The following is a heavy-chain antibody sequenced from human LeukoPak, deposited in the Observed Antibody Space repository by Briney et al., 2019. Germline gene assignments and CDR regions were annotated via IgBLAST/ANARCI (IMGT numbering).Heavy chain of an antibody. V-gene: IGHV3-23*01. J-gene: IGHJ4*02. CDR3: AKDASMGTAIKKLHYFDY. Sequence: PGGSLRLSCAASGFTFSSYAMSWVRQAPGKGLEWVSAISGSGGSTYYADSVKGRFTISRDNSKNTLYLQMNSLRAEDTAVYYCAKDASMGTAIKKLHYFDYWGQGTLVTVSS. CDR2: ISGSGGST. CDR1: GFTFSSYA. D-gene: IGHD2-21*02.